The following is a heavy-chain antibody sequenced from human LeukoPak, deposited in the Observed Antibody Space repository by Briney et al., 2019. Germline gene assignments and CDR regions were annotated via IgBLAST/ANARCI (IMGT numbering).Heavy chain of an antibody. Sequence: GGSLRLSCAASGFTFSIYAMNWVRQVPGKGPEWVSSMSGSGSSTDYADSVKGRFTISRDNSKNTLYLQMNSLRAEDTALYYCAKDAQGLVRGGIYFDFWGQGSLVTVSS. CDR3: AKDAQGLVRGGIYFDF. CDR1: GFTFSIYA. J-gene: IGHJ4*02. CDR2: MSGSGSST. V-gene: IGHV3-23*01. D-gene: IGHD6-19*01.